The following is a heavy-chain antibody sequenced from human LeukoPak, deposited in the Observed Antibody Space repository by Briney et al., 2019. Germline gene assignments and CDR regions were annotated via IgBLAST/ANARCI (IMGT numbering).Heavy chain of an antibody. D-gene: IGHD6-19*01. CDR2: IYSSGST. CDR3: ARVSGSSGWYEDY. J-gene: IGHJ4*02. Sequence: SETLSLTCTVSGGSISSYYWSWIRQPPGKGLAWIGYIYSSGSTNYNPSLKSRVTISVDTSKNQFSLKLSSVTAADTAVYYCARVSGSSGWYEDYWGQGTLVTVSS. V-gene: IGHV4-59*01. CDR1: GGSISSYY.